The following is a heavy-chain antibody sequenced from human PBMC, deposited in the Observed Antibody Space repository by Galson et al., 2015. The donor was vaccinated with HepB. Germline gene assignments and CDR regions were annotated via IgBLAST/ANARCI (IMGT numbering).Heavy chain of an antibody. Sequence: SLRLSCAASGFTVSSNYMSWVRQAPGKGLEWVSVIYSGGSTYYADYVKGGFTISRDNSKNTLYLQMNSLRAEDTAVYYCARDQGFGVPYYYYYGMGVWGQGTTVTVSS. CDR2: IYSGGST. CDR3: ARDQGFGVPYYYYYGMGV. CDR1: GFTVSSNY. V-gene: IGHV3-66*01. D-gene: IGHD3-16*01. J-gene: IGHJ6*02.